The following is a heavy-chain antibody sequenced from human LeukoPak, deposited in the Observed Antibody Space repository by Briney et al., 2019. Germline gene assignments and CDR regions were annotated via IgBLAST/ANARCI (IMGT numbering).Heavy chain of an antibody. D-gene: IGHD2-2*01. CDR1: GGSISSSSYY. V-gene: IGHV4-39*01. J-gene: IGHJ4*02. CDR3: ARHLPAAILSNFDY. CDR2: IYYSGST. Sequence: SETLSLTCTVSGGSISSSSYYWGWIRQPPGKGLEWIGSIYYSGSTYYNPSLKSRVTISVDTSKNQFSLKLSPVTAADTAVYYCARHLPAAILSNFDYWGQGTLVTVSS.